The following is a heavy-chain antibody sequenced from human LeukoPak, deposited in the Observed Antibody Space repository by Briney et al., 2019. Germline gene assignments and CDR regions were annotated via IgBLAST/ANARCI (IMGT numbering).Heavy chain of an antibody. V-gene: IGHV4-39*02. J-gene: IGHJ6*02. CDR2: IYCSGST. CDR1: GGSISSSSYY. D-gene: IGHD6-6*01. CDR3: ERSSSGHSGMDV. Sequence: SETLSLTCTVSGGSISSSSYYWGWIRQPPGKGLEWIGSIYCSGSTYYNPSLKSRFPITVDKSKNYLSLKLSSVTAADTAVYYCERSSSGHSGMDVWGQGTTVTVPS.